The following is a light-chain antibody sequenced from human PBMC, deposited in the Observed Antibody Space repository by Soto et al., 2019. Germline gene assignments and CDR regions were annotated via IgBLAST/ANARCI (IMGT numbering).Light chain of an antibody. Sequence: EIVLTQSQATLSLSPGERATLSCRASRSVGNNLAWYQKKPGQAPGHLISAASTRATGVPARFSGSGAGTDFTLTISSLEPEDFAVYCCQQHADWPLTFGGGTKGEIK. J-gene: IGKJ4*01. CDR3: QQHADWPLT. CDR1: RSVGNN. CDR2: AAS. V-gene: IGKV3-11*01.